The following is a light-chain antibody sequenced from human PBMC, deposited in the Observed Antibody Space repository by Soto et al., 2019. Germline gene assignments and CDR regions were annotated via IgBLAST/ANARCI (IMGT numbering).Light chain of an antibody. Sequence: DIQMTQSPSSLSASVGDRVTITCRASRDITDNLAWYQQKPGQVPKLLMYAASTLQSGVPSRFTASGSGTDFTLTITGLRPEDFAAYYCQNYDSAPWTFGQGTKVEF. J-gene: IGKJ1*01. CDR3: QNYDSAPWT. V-gene: IGKV1-27*01. CDR2: AAS. CDR1: RDITDN.